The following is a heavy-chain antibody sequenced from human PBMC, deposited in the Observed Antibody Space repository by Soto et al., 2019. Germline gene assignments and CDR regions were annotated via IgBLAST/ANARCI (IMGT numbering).Heavy chain of an antibody. V-gene: IGHV4-61*08. Sequence: PSETLSLTCAVSGGSISSGDYYWSWIRQPPGKGLEWIGYIYYSGSTNYNPSLKSRVTISVDTSKNQFSLKLSSVTAADTAVYYCARVVPYDSSGYFDYWGQGTLVTVSS. J-gene: IGHJ4*02. CDR2: IYYSGST. CDR1: GGSISSGDYY. CDR3: ARVVPYDSSGYFDY. D-gene: IGHD3-22*01.